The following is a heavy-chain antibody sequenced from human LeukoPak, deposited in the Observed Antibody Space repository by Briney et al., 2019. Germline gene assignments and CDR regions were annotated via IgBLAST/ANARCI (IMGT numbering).Heavy chain of an antibody. CDR2: IDSSSTI. V-gene: IGHV3-69-1*01. Sequence: PGGSLRLSSAASGFPFSEYSMNWVRQAPGKGLEWVSYIDSSSTIYYADSVKGRFTISRDNAKNSLYLQLNSLRAEDTAVYYCARGPYDYGEYIAYWGQGTLVTVSS. D-gene: IGHD4-17*01. J-gene: IGHJ4*02. CDR1: GFPFSEYS. CDR3: ARGPYDYGEYIAY.